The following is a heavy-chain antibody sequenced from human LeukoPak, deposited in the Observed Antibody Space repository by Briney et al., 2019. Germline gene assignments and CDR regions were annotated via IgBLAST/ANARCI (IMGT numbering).Heavy chain of an antibody. D-gene: IGHD3-9*01. CDR2: ISGSGGST. V-gene: IGHV3-23*01. CDR3: ASNYDILTGYYAHWYFDL. J-gene: IGHJ2*01. CDR1: GFTFSSYA. Sequence: PGGSLRLSCAASGFTFSSYAMSWVRQAPGKGLEWVSAISGSGGSTYYADSVKGRFTISRDNAKNSLYLQMNSLRAEDTAVYYCASNYDILTGYYAHWYFDLWGRGTLVTVSS.